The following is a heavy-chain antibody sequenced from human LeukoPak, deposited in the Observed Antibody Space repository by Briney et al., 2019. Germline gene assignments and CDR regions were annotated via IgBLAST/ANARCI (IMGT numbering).Heavy chain of an antibody. J-gene: IGHJ5*02. V-gene: IGHV3-23*01. CDR2: INNAGVKS. CDR1: GFTFRYYG. Sequence: GGSLRLSCSASGFTFRYYGMSWVPQAPGKGLEWVSSINNAGVKSHYAHSVKGRFTISRDNSKNTLYLQINSLRAEDTAVYYCAPQLWDHPGPWGQGTLVIVSS. D-gene: IGHD3-16*01. CDR3: APQLWDHPGP.